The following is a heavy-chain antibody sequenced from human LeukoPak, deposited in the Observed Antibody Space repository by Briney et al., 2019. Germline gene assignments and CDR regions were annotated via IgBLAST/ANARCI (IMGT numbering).Heavy chain of an antibody. D-gene: IGHD3-3*01. CDR3: AKELRFLEWLLHAY. V-gene: IGHV3-21*04. CDR2: ISSSSSYI. CDR1: GFTFSSYS. Sequence: KPGGSLRLSCAASGFTFSSYSMNWVRQAPGKGLEWVSSISSSSSYIYYADSVKGRFTISRDNSKNTLYLQMNSLRAEDTAVYYCAKELRFLEWLLHAYWGQGTLVTVSS. J-gene: IGHJ4*02.